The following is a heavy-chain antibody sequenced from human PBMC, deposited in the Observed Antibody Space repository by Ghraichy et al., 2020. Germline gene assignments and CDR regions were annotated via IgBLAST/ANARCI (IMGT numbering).Heavy chain of an antibody. CDR3: TTDLSGDYDSSGYYQFDY. CDR2: IKSKTDGGTT. CDR1: GFTFSNAW. Sequence: GESLNISCAASGFTFSNAWMNWVRQAPGKGLEWVGRIKSKTDGGTTDYAAPVKGRFTISRDDSKNTLYLQMNSLKTEDTAVYYCTTDLSGDYDSSGYYQFDYWGQGTLVTVSS. V-gene: IGHV3-15*07. D-gene: IGHD3-22*01. J-gene: IGHJ4*02.